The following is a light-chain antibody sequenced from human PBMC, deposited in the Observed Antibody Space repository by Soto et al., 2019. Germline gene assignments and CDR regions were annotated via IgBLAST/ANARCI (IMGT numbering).Light chain of an antibody. CDR2: KIS. V-gene: IGKV2-24*01. CDR3: VQVSDCPRT. Sequence: DVVLTQTPLSSPVSLGQPASISCIASKSLIHSDCNIYLSWLKHRSGQPPRQLIHKISDRFAGVRDRFSGSAAGPNVTLKISRVEAEDVRVYYYVQVSDCPRTFREGTNVEI. CDR1: KSLIHSDCNIY. J-gene: IGKJ1*01.